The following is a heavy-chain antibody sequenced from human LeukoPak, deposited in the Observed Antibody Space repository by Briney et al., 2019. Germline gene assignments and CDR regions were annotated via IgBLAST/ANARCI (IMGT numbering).Heavy chain of an antibody. CDR1: GGSISSYY. CDR3: ARRYYYDSSGYYRY. Sequence: KASETLSLTCSVSGGSISSYYWSWIRQPPGKGLEWIGEINHSGSTNYNPSLKSRVTISVDTSKNQFSLKLSSVTAADTAVYYCARRYYYDSSGYYRYWGQGTLVTVSS. J-gene: IGHJ4*02. D-gene: IGHD3-22*01. V-gene: IGHV4-34*01. CDR2: INHSGST.